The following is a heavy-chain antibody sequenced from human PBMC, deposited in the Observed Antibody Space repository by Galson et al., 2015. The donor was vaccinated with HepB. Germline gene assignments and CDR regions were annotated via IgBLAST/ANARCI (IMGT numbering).Heavy chain of an antibody. V-gene: IGHV3-74*01. J-gene: IGHJ4*02. CDR1: GFTFSSYW. CDR2: INSDGSST. Sequence: SLRLSCAASGFTFSSYWMHWVRQAPGKGLVWVSRINSDGSSTSYADSVKGRFTISRDNAKNTLYLQMNSLRAEDTAVYYCARDSGTMVRGVIIAPDYWGQGSLVTVSS. D-gene: IGHD3-10*01. CDR3: ARDSGTMVRGVIIAPDY.